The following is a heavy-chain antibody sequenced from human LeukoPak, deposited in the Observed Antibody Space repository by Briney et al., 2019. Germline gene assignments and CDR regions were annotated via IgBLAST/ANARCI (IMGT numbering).Heavy chain of an antibody. CDR3: ARDGAAAGINAFDI. D-gene: IGHD6-13*01. CDR1: GFTFSDYY. V-gene: IGHV3-11*01. Sequence: GGSLRLSCAASGFTFSDYYMNWIRQAPGKGLEWVSYISSSGSTIYYADSVKGRFTISRDNAKNSLYLQMNSLRAEDTAVYYCARDGAAAGINAFDIWGQGTMVTVSS. CDR2: ISSSGSTI. J-gene: IGHJ3*02.